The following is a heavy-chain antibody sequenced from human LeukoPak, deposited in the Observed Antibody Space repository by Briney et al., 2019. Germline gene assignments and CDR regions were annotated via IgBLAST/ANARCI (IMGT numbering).Heavy chain of an antibody. CDR2: ISYDGSNK. J-gene: IGHJ4*02. Sequence: GRSLRLSCAASGFTFSSYAMHWVRQAPGKGLEWVAVISYDGSNKYYADSVKGRFTISRDNSKNTLYLQMNSLRAEDTAVYYCARGTGLGGRWLQYDYWGQGTLVTVSS. V-gene: IGHV3-30*04. CDR3: ARGTGLGGRWLQYDY. D-gene: IGHD5-24*01. CDR1: GFTFSSYA.